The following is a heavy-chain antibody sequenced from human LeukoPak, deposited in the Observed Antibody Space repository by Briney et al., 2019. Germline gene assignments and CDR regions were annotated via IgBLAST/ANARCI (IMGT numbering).Heavy chain of an antibody. Sequence: GGSLRLSCAASGFTFSSYSMNWVRQAPGKGLEWVSYISSSSTIYYADSVKGRFTISRDNAKNSLYLQMNSLRAEDTAVYYCARDGYNPALYYMDVWGKGTTVTVSS. CDR3: ARDGYNPALYYMDV. D-gene: IGHD5-24*01. CDR1: GFTFSSYS. V-gene: IGHV3-48*04. CDR2: ISSSSTI. J-gene: IGHJ6*03.